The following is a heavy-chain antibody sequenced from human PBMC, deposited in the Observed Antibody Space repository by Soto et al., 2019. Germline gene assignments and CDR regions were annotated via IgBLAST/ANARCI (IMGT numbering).Heavy chain of an antibody. Sequence: LQRPGKRLEWIGEINHSGSTNYNPSLKSRVTISVDTSKNQFSLKLSTVTAADTAVYYCARTNYDFWSGSDIDTECLDPSGPGSLVT. D-gene: IGHD3-3*01. CDR2: INHSGST. J-gene: IGHJ5*02. CDR3: ARTNYDFWSGSDIDTECLDP. V-gene: IGHV4-34*01.